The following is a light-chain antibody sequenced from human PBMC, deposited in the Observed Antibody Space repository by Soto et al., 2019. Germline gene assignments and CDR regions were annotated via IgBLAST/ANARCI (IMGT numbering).Light chain of an antibody. Sequence: EIVMTQSPGTLSVSPGERATLSCRASQTISSNNLAWYQQKPGQAPSLLIYGTSSRATGIPDRFSGSGSGTDFTLTISRLELEDSAIYYCQQYGSWTFGQGTKVDI. V-gene: IGKV3-20*01. CDR3: QQYGSWT. CDR1: QTISSNN. CDR2: GTS. J-gene: IGKJ1*01.